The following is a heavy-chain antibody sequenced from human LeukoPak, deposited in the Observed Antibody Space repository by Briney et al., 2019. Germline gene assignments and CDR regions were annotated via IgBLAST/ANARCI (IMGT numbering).Heavy chain of an antibody. Sequence: SETLSLTCTVSGGSISSYYWSWIRQPPGKGLEWIGYIYNSGSTNYNPSLKSRVTISVDTSKNQFSLKLSSVTAADTAVYYCATTSYCSGGSCYEPKKAHWYFDLWGRGTLVTVSS. J-gene: IGHJ2*01. CDR1: GGSISSYY. V-gene: IGHV4-59*01. CDR2: IYNSGST. D-gene: IGHD2-15*01. CDR3: ATTSYCSGGSCYEPKKAHWYFDL.